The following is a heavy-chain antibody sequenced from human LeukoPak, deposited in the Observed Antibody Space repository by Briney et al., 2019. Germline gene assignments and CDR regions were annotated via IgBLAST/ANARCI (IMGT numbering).Heavy chain of an antibody. D-gene: IGHD3-22*01. J-gene: IGHJ4*02. Sequence: GGSLRLSCAASGFTFSSYAMHWVRQAPGKGLEWVAVISYDGSNKYYADSVKGRFTISRDNSKNTLYLQMNSLRAEDTAVYYCTRHRSGYPEGGYFDYWGQGTLVTVSS. V-gene: IGHV3-30-3*01. CDR2: ISYDGSNK. CDR3: TRHRSGYPEGGYFDY. CDR1: GFTFSSYA.